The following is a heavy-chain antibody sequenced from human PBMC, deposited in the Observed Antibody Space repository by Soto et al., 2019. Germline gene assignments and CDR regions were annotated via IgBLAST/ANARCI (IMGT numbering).Heavy chain of an antibody. CDR2: MHYRAIP. Sequence: SETVSLTCNFSVGSISSGYYYWSWLRQSPGKGLEWIGYMHYRAIPYYNPSLKSRVSISVDTSKNHFSLTMASLTAADTAVYFGDRAGGITYHYFEWWGQGTL. CDR3: DRAGGITYHYFEW. V-gene: IGHV4-30-4*01. CDR1: VGSISSGYYY. J-gene: IGHJ4*02. D-gene: IGHD1-20*01.